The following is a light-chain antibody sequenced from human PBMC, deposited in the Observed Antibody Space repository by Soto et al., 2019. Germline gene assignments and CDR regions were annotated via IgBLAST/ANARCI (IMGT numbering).Light chain of an antibody. CDR2: EGS. CDR3: SSYTTSSNYV. Sequence: QSVLTQPASVSASPGQSITISCAGSSSDVGSDDLVSWYQQHPGKAPKLLIYEGSKRPSGVSNRFSGSKSSNTASLTVSGLQAEDEADYFCSSYTTSSNYVFGSGTNVTVL. CDR1: SSDVGSDDL. V-gene: IGLV2-14*02. J-gene: IGLJ1*01.